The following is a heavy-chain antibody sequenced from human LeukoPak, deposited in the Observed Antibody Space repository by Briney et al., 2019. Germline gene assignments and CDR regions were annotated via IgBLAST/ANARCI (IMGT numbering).Heavy chain of an antibody. J-gene: IGHJ5*02. CDR1: GFTFSSYA. CDR3: AKDLDVAGTINWFDP. D-gene: IGHD6-19*01. Sequence: GGSLRLSCAASGFTFSSYAMSWVRQAPGKGVEWVSAISGSGGSTYYADSVKGRFTISRDNSKNTLYLQMNSLRAEDTAVYYCAKDLDVAGTINWFDPWGQGTLVTVSS. CDR2: ISGSGGST. V-gene: IGHV3-23*01.